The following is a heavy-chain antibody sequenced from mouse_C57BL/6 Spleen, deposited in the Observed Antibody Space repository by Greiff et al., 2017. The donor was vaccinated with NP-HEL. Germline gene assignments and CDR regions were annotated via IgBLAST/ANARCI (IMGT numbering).Heavy chain of an antibody. Sequence: EVQLQQSGPELVKPGASVKIPCKASGYTFTDYNMDWVKQSHGKSLEWIGDINPNNGGTIYNQKFKGKATLTVAKSSSTAYMELRSLTSEDTAVYYCARYPFYYGSSHWYFDVWGTGTTVTVSS. CDR3: ARYPFYYGSSHWYFDV. V-gene: IGHV1-18*01. CDR1: GYTFTDYN. D-gene: IGHD1-1*01. J-gene: IGHJ1*03. CDR2: INPNNGGT.